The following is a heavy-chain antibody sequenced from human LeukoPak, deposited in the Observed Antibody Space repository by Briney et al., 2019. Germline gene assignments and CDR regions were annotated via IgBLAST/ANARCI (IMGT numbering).Heavy chain of an antibody. CDR3: ARGGYSGSYYTPPDY. CDR1: GASISGGSYY. V-gene: IGHV4-61*02. Sequence: PSETLSLTCTVSGASISGGSYYSGWIRQPAGKGLEWIGRIYASGSTNYSPSLKSRVTISLDTSKNQFSLKVTSVTAADTAVYYCARGGYSGSYYTPPDYWGQGTLVTVST. D-gene: IGHD1-26*01. CDR2: IYASGST. J-gene: IGHJ4*02.